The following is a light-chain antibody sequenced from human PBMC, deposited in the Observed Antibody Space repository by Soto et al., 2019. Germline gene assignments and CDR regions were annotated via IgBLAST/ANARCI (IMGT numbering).Light chain of an antibody. J-gene: IGLJ1*01. CDR2: DVT. CDR3: TSYTSSSTDV. Sequence: QSALTQPASVSGSPGQSITISCTGTSSGVGGYYSVSWYQQHPGKAPKLMIYDVTNRPSGVSNRFSGSKSGNTASLTISGLQAEDEADYYCTSYTSSSTDVFGTGTKLTVL. CDR1: SSGVGGYYS. V-gene: IGLV2-14*03.